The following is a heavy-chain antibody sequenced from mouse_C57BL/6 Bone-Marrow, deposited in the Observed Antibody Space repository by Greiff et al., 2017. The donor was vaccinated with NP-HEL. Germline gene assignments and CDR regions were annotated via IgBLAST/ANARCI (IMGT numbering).Heavy chain of an antibody. CDR1: GYTFTSYW. J-gene: IGHJ1*03. CDR3: ARRDYGSSPWYFDV. Sequence: VQLQQPGAELVRPGTSVKLSCKASGYTFTSYWMHWVKQRPGQGLEWIGVIDPSDSYTNYNPQFKGKATLTVDTSSSTAYMQLSSLTSEDSAVYYCARRDYGSSPWYFDVWGTGTTVTVSS. V-gene: IGHV1-59*01. D-gene: IGHD1-1*01. CDR2: IDPSDSYT.